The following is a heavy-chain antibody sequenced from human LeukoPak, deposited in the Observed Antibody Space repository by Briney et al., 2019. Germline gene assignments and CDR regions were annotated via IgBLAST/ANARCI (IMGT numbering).Heavy chain of an antibody. J-gene: IGHJ3*02. CDR2: INDSGSS. V-gene: IGHV4-34*01. CDR3: ARWEVRLNAFEM. CDR1: GGSFSGCY. Sequence: PSETLSLTCAVYGGSFSGCYWSWIRQPPGKGLEWIGEINDSGSSNYNPSLKRGVTISVDTTKNHFSLKLSSVTAADTAVYYCARWEVRLNAFEMWGQGTMVTVSS. D-gene: IGHD3-10*01.